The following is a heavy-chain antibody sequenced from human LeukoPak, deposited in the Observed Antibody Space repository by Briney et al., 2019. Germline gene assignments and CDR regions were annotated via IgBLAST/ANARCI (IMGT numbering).Heavy chain of an antibody. CDR2: ISSSRSIL. J-gene: IGHJ5*02. Sequence: GGSLRLSCAASGFTFSSYSMNWVRQAPGKGLEWVSYISSSRSILSYADSVKGRFTISTDNAKNSLYLQMNSLRDEDTAVYYCARGTGGAAAADFDPWGQGTLVTVSS. CDR3: ARGTGGAAAADFDP. CDR1: GFTFSSYS. D-gene: IGHD6-13*01. V-gene: IGHV3-48*02.